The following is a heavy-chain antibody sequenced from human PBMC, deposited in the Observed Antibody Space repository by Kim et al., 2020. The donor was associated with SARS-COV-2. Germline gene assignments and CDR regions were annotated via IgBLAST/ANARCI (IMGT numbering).Heavy chain of an antibody. CDR2: IIPIFGTA. V-gene: IGHV1-69*13. CDR1: GGTFSSYA. J-gene: IGHJ5*02. Sequence: SVKVSCKASGGTFSSYAISWVRQAPGQGLEWMGGIIPIFGTANYAQKFRGRVTITADESTSTAYMELSSLRSEDTAVYYCARAVPSSWYESVWFDPWGQGTLVTVSS. D-gene: IGHD6-13*01. CDR3: ARAVPSSWYESVWFDP.